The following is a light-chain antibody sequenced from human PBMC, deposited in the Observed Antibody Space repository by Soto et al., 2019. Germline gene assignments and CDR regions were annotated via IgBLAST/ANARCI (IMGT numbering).Light chain of an antibody. J-gene: IGKJ4*01. Sequence: AIRMTQSPSSLSASTGDRVTITCRASQGISSYLAWYQQKPGKAPKLLIYEASSLQGGVPSRFRGSGYQTEFTLTITSLQPDDFATYYCQQYDTYITFGGGTKVDIK. CDR1: QGISSY. CDR3: QQYDTYIT. CDR2: EAS. V-gene: IGKV1-8*01.